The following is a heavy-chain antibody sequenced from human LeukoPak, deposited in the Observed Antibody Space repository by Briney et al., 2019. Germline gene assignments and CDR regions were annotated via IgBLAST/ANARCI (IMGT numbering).Heavy chain of an antibody. J-gene: IGHJ4*02. CDR3: VRAVTIFGVAIPAY. CDR2: INPNSGGT. V-gene: IGHV1-2*02. D-gene: IGHD3-3*01. CDR1: GYTFTGYY. Sequence: ASVKVSCKASGYTFTGYYMHWVRQAPGQGLEWMGWINPNSGGTNYAQKFQGRVTMTRDMSTSTVYMELSSLRSEDTAVYFCVRAVTIFGVAIPAYWGQGILVTVSS.